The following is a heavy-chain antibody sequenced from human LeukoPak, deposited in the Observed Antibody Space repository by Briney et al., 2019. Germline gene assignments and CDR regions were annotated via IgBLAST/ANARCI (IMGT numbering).Heavy chain of an antibody. CDR1: GFTFSSYE. Sequence: PGGSLRLSCAASGFTFSSYEMNWVRQAPGKGLEWVSYISSSGSTIYYADSVKGRFTISRDNAKNSLYLQMNSLRAEDTAVYYCARRSGYNLAYFDYWGQGTLVTVSS. D-gene: IGHD5-24*01. CDR2: ISSSGSTI. CDR3: ARRSGYNLAYFDY. J-gene: IGHJ4*02. V-gene: IGHV3-48*03.